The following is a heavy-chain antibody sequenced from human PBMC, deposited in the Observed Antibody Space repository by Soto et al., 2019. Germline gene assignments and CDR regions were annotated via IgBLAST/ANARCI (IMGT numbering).Heavy chain of an antibody. Sequence: QVQLQQWGAGLLKPSETLSLTCAVYGGSFSGYYWSWIRQPPGKGLEWIGEINHSGSTNYNPSLKSRVTISVDTSKNQCSLKLSSVTAADTAVYYCARGSTVTNIDYWGQGTLVTVSS. D-gene: IGHD4-4*01. CDR3: ARGSTVTNIDY. CDR1: GGSFSGYY. CDR2: INHSGST. J-gene: IGHJ4*02. V-gene: IGHV4-34*01.